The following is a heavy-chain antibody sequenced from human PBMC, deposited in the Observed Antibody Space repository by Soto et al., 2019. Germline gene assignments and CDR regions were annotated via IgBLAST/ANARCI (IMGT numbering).Heavy chain of an antibody. CDR2: INHTVGTT. CDR3: AGVSCGGHCYFDW. V-gene: IGHV1-46*01. D-gene: IGHD2-21*02. J-gene: IGHJ4*02. Sequence: QVQLVQSGAELKKPGASVSVSCKASGYTFTDFYLHWVRQAPGQGLEWMGGINHTVGTTTYAQRIQARVTSTRGTSMCTVYMELSSLRSEDGAIYYCAGVSCGGHCYFDWSRPGTLVTVSS. CDR1: GYTFTDFY.